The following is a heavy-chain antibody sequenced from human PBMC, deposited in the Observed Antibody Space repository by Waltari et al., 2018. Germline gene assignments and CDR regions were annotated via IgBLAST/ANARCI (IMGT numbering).Heavy chain of an antibody. CDR2: ISHSGAT. J-gene: IGHJ3*01. CDR1: GGSILTPKFY. Sequence: QVQLQASGPGLVKPSETLSLPCSVSGGSILTPKFYWGWIRQPPGQALEWIGTISHSGATYTSPSLQSRVTLSRDTSKNQFSLTLGSVTASDTAVYYCATYIGASVGTAAFDVWGQGTMVSVSS. CDR3: ATYIGASVGTAAFDV. D-gene: IGHD5-12*01. V-gene: IGHV4-39*01.